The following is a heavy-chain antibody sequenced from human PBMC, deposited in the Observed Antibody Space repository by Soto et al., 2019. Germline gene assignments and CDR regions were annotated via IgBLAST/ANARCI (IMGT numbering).Heavy chain of an antibody. CDR3: ARDRPLRYFDVDAFDI. CDR1: GGSISSYY. Sequence: SETLSLTCTVSGGSISSYYLSWIRQPAGKGLEWIGRIYTSESTSYNPSLKSRVTMSVDTSKNQFSLKLSSVTAADTAVYYCARDRPLRYFDVDAFDISGPGTMVTVSS. CDR2: IYTSEST. D-gene: IGHD3-9*01. J-gene: IGHJ3*02. V-gene: IGHV4-4*07.